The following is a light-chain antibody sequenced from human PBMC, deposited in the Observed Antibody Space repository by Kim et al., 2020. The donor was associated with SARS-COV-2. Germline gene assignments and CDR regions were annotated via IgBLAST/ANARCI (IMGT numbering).Light chain of an antibody. Sequence: SYELTQPPSVSVSPGQTASITCSGEKLGDKYVCWYQQKPGQSPVMVIYQDDKRPSGIPERFSGSNSGNTATLTISGTQSMDEADYYCQAWDSSTLVFGGGTQLTVL. J-gene: IGLJ2*01. CDR1: KLGDKY. CDR2: QDD. CDR3: QAWDSSTLV. V-gene: IGLV3-1*01.